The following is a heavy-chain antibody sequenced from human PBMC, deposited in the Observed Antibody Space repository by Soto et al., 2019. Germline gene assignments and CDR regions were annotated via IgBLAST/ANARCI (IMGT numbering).Heavy chain of an antibody. V-gene: IGHV4-39*01. J-gene: IGHJ6*02. Sequence: SETLSLTCTVSGGSISSSSYYWGWIRQPPGKGLEWIGSIYYSGSTYYNPSLKSRVTISVDTSKNQFSLKLSSVTAADTAVYYCARLIRTWGMDVRGQGTTVTVSS. CDR3: ARLIRTWGMDV. CDR1: GGSISSSSYY. CDR2: IYYSGST.